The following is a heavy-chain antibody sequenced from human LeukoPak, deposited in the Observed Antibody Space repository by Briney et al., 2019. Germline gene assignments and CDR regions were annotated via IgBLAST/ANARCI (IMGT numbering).Heavy chain of an antibody. CDR1: GFTFSSYS. J-gene: IGHJ3*02. D-gene: IGHD6-19*01. CDR3: SKVRGAGLDAFDI. V-gene: IGHV3-23*01. CDR2: ISGIGGST. Sequence: AGSLTLSCAASGFTFSSYSMSWVRQAPGKGLEWVSAISGIGGSTYYADSVKGRFTICRDNSKNTLYLQMNSLRAEDTAVYYCSKVRGAGLDAFDIWGQGTMVTVSS.